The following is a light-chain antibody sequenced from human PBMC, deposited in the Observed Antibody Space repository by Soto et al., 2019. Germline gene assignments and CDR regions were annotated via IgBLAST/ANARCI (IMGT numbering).Light chain of an antibody. CDR3: MQGGT. CDR2: EVS. CDR1: QSLLHSTGKTY. J-gene: IGKJ2*01. Sequence: DIVKTQSPLFLSVTPGEPASISCKSSQSLLHSTGKTYLHWYLQGPGQSPQLLIYEVSNLFSGVPDRISGSGSGTDFTLTISRVEAEDAGVYYCMQGGTSGQGTKLEIK. V-gene: IGKV2-29*03.